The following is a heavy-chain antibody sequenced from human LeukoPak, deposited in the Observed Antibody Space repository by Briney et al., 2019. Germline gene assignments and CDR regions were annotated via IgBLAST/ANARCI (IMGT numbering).Heavy chain of an antibody. J-gene: IGHJ4*02. CDR3: ARAPAGRDGYNFNY. CDR2: IIPIFGTA. CDR1: GYTFTSYA. V-gene: IGHV1-69*13. Sequence: SVKVSCKASGYTFTSYAISWVRQAPGQGLEWMGGIIPIFGTANYVQKSQGRVTITADESTSTAYMELSSLRSEDTAVHYCARAPAGRDGYNFNYWGQGTLVTVSS. D-gene: IGHD5-24*01.